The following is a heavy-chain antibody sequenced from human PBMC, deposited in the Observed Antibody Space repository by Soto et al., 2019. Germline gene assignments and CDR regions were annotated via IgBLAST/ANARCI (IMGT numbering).Heavy chain of an antibody. CDR1: GGTFSSYA. D-gene: IGHD2-21*02. V-gene: IGHV1-69*12. CDR3: ARGPVAAYCGGDCYSLASAFDI. CDR2: IIPIFGTA. J-gene: IGHJ3*02. Sequence: QVQLVQSGAEVKKPGSSVKVSCKASGGTFSSYAISWVRQAPGQGLEWMGGIIPIFGTANYAQKFQGRVTITADESTSTAYMELSSLRSEDTAVYYCARGPVAAYCGGDCYSLASAFDIWGQGTMVTVSS.